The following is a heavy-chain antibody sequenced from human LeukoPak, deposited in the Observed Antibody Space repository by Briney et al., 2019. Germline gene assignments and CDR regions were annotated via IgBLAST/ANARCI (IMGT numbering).Heavy chain of an antibody. CDR2: ISGGGGER. CDR3: AKERYSSSSGEDY. V-gene: IGHV3-23*01. CDR1: GFTFSTYS. Sequence: GGTLRLSCAASGFTFSTYSMSWVRQAPGKGLEWVSVISGGGGERFYADSVKGRFTISRDNSKNTLYMQMNSLRAEDTAVYYCAKERYSSSSGEDYWGQGTLVTVSS. J-gene: IGHJ4*02. D-gene: IGHD6-13*01.